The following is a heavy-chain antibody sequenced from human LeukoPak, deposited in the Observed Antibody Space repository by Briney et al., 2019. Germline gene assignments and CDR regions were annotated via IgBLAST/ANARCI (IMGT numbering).Heavy chain of an antibody. V-gene: IGHV4-59*01. CDR3: ARVAATTIDY. CDR1: GGSISSYY. Sequence: SETLSLTCTVSGGSISSYYWSWIRQPPGKGLEWIGYIYYSGSTNYNPSLKSRVTISVDTSKNQFSLKLSSVTAADTAVYYCARVAATTIDYWGQGTLVTVSS. D-gene: IGHD5-12*01. J-gene: IGHJ4*02. CDR2: IYYSGST.